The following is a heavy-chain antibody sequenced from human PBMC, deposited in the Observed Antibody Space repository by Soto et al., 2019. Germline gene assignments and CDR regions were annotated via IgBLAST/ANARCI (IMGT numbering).Heavy chain of an antibody. CDR2: ISPSGGST. CDR3: AMNKKQQLVGDV. CDR1: GYTFTSYY. V-gene: IGHV1-46*04. J-gene: IGHJ6*02. D-gene: IGHD6-13*01. Sequence: ASVKVSCKASGYTFTSYYMHWVRQAPGQGLEWMGIISPSGGSTSYAQKLQGRVTMTRDTSTSTVYMELSSLRSEDTAVYYCAMNKKQQLVGDVWGQGTTVTVSS.